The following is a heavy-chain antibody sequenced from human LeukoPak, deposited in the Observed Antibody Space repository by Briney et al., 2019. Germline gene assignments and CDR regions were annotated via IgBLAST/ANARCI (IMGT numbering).Heavy chain of an antibody. Sequence: SVKVSCKASGGTFSSYAISWVREAPGQGLEWMGGIIPIFGTANYAQKFQGRVTITTDESTSTAYMELSSLRSEDTAVYYCARSGYCSGGSCEYYFDYWGQGTLVTVSS. CDR1: GGTFSSYA. D-gene: IGHD2-15*01. V-gene: IGHV1-69*05. J-gene: IGHJ4*02. CDR3: ARSGYCSGGSCEYYFDY. CDR2: IIPIFGTA.